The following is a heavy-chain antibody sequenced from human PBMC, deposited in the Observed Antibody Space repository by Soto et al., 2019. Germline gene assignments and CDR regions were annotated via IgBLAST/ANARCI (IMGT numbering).Heavy chain of an antibody. D-gene: IGHD3-3*01. V-gene: IGHV6-1*01. J-gene: IGHJ5*02. Sequence: PSQTLSLTCAISGDSVSSNSAAWNWTRQSPSKGLEWLGRTYYRSKWYNDYAVSVKSRITINADTSKNQFSLQLSAVTPEDTAVYYCARVGYDFWSGYFTFYWFDPWGQGTLVTVSS. CDR3: ARVGYDFWSGYFTFYWFDP. CDR2: TYYRSKWYN. CDR1: GDSVSSNSAA.